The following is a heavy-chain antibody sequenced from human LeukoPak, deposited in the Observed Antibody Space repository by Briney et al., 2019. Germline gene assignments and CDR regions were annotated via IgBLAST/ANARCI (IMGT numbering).Heavy chain of an antibody. CDR1: GYTFTSYG. CDR3: ARADYGDGGGDWFDP. CDR2: ISAYNGNT. V-gene: IGHV1-18*01. Sequence: GASVKVSCKASGYTFTSYGISWVRQAPGQGLEWMGWISAYNGNTNYAQKLQGRVTMTTDTSTSTAYMELRSLRSDDTAVYYCARADYGDGGGDWFDPWGQGTLVTVSS. J-gene: IGHJ5*02. D-gene: IGHD4-17*01.